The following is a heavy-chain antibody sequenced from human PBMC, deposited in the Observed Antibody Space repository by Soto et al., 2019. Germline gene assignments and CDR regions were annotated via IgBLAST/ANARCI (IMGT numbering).Heavy chain of an antibody. J-gene: IGHJ4*02. CDR3: ETSLQLRKGWAFDH. CDR2: INPSDGTT. CDR1: GYTFTTYF. D-gene: IGHD1-7*01. V-gene: IGHV1-46*01. Sequence: EASVKVSCKASGYTFTTYFMQWVRQAPGQGLEWVGIINPSDGTTSYAQKFQGRVTITRDTSTSTVYMDLSNLRSEDTAVYYCETSLQLRKGWAFDHWGQGTLVTSPQ.